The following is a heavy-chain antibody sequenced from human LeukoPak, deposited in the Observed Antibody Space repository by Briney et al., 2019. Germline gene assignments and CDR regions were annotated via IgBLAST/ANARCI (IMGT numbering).Heavy chain of an antibody. CDR2: IRNDGYRK. D-gene: IGHD3-3*01. V-gene: IGHV3-30*02. Sequence: GGSLRLSFTASGFTLSNYGMHWVRQAPGEGLEWLALIRNDGYRKHYADSVKGRFTISRDIFKNTLYLQMNNLRPEDTAVYYCAKDVSGQAYWGQGTLLTVSS. CDR1: GFTLSNYG. CDR3: AKDVSGQAY. J-gene: IGHJ4*02.